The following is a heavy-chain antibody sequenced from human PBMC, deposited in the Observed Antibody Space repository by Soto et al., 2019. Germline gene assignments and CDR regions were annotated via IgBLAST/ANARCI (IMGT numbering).Heavy chain of an antibody. Sequence: EVQLLASGGGLLQPGGSLRLSCAASGFTFSNYAMNWVRQAPGTGLEWVSTISGSGDNTYYADSVKGRFTISRDSSMNTVFLEVNTLRAEYTAIYYCAKGKTVSIEKFYYDMDVWGRGTRVTVSS. CDR3: AKGKTVSIEKFYYDMDV. CDR1: GFTFSNYA. J-gene: IGHJ6*03. V-gene: IGHV3-23*01. D-gene: IGHD6-6*01. CDR2: ISGSGDNT.